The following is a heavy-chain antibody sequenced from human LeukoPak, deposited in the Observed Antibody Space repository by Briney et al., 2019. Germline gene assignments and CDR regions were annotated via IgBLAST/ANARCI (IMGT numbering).Heavy chain of an antibody. CDR2: ISPRGGGT. Sequence: PGGSLRLSCAASGFTFSSYSMNWVRQAPGKGLEWLSGISPRGGGTYYADSVKGRFTISRDDSTSTLSLQMNSLRVEDTAVYYCARDLAWGAFDYWGQGTLVTVSS. J-gene: IGHJ4*02. CDR1: GFTFSSYS. V-gene: IGHV3-23*01. CDR3: ARDLAWGAFDY. D-gene: IGHD7-27*01.